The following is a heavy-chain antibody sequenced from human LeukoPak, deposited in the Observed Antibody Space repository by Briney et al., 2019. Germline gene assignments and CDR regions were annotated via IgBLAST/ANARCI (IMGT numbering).Heavy chain of an antibody. CDR1: GYTFTSYA. CDR2: INTNTGNP. J-gene: IGHJ4*02. V-gene: IGHV7-4-1*02. Sequence: ASVKVSRKASGYTFTSYAMNWVRQAPGQGLEWMGWINTNTGNPTYAQGFTGRFVFSLDTSVSTAYLQISSLKAEDTAVYYCARDRPSLTYSGSYFDYWGQGTLVTVSS. D-gene: IGHD1-26*01. CDR3: ARDRPSLTYSGSYFDY.